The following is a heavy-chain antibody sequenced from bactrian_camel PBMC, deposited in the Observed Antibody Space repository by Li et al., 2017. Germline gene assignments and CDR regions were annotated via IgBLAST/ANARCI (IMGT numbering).Heavy chain of an antibody. CDR3: LVGFDY. CDR1: TYTC. D-gene: IGHD2*01. Sequence: HVQLVESGGGSVQAGGSMTLSCVGSTYTCMGWFRQAPGKDPEGVASAHRDGASVTAKSVKGRFSISRDNARNTIDLQMNSLAIEDTAMYYCLVGFDYWGQGTQVTVS. CDR2: AHRDGAS. V-gene: IGHV3S9*01. J-gene: IGHJ4*01.